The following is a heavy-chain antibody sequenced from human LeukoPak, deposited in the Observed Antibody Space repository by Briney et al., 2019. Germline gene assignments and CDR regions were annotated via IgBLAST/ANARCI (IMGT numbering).Heavy chain of an antibody. J-gene: IGHJ6*02. Sequence: GGSLRLSCAASRFTFSGYAMSWVRQAPGKGLEWVSLISWDGGSTYYADSVKGRFTISRDNSKNSLYLQMNSLRTEDTALYYCAKDIANYYDSSGYYHPPLGYYYGMDVWGQGTTVTVSS. CDR2: ISWDGGST. CDR3: AKDIANYYDSSGYYHPPLGYYYGMDV. CDR1: RFTFSGYA. D-gene: IGHD3-22*01. V-gene: IGHV3-43*01.